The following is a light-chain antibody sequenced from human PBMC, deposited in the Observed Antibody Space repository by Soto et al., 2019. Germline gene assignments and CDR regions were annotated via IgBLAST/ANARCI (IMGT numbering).Light chain of an antibody. CDR1: QAISDF. CDR3: LQYTGYPQT. CDR2: AAS. J-gene: IGKJ1*01. V-gene: IGKV1-17*03. Sequence: DIQMTQSPSAMSTSVGDTVTITCRASQAISDFVAWFQQKPGKVPKRLIYAASRLHRGVPSKFSGSGSGTEFTLTISSLQPEDCATYYCLQYTGYPQTFGQGTKVDSK.